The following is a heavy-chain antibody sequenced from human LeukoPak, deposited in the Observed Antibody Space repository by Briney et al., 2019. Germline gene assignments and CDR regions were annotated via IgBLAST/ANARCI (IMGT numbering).Heavy chain of an antibody. Sequence: GGSLRLSCAASGFTFSSYAMSWVRQAPGKGLEWVSAISGSGGSTYYADSVKGRFTISRDNSKNTLYLHMNSLRAEDTAVCYCAKLPIAGAGTGGVGDYFDYWGQGTLVTVSS. CDR2: ISGSGGST. CDR3: AKLPIAGAGTGGVGDYFDY. CDR1: GFTFSSYA. V-gene: IGHV3-23*01. D-gene: IGHD6-19*01. J-gene: IGHJ4*02.